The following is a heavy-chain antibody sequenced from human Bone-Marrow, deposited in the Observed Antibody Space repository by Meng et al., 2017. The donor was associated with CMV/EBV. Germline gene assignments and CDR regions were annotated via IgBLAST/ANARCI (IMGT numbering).Heavy chain of an antibody. J-gene: IGHJ5*02. V-gene: IGHV1-69*10. CDR2: IIPILGIA. Sequence: SVKVSCKASGGTFSSYAISWVRQAPGQGLEWMGGIIPILGIANYAQKFQGRVTITADKSTSTAHMELSSLRSEYSAVYYCERGGGYSYAHNWFDPWGQGTLVTVSS. D-gene: IGHD5-18*01. CDR3: ERGGGYSYAHNWFDP. CDR1: GGTFSSYA.